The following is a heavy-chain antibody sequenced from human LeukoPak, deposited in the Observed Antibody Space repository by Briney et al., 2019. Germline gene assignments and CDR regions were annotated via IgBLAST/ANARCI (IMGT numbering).Heavy chain of an antibody. CDR1: GYNFTNYW. CDR2: IYPSDSDT. D-gene: IGHD3/OR15-3a*01. J-gene: IGHJ4*02. Sequence: GESLKISCKGSGYNFTNYWIGWVRQMPGKGLEWMGIIYPSDSDTRYSPSFQGQVTISADKSISTAYLQWSSLKASDTAMYYCARQKGMTNSLDHFDYWGQGILVTVSS. V-gene: IGHV5-51*01. CDR3: ARQKGMTNSLDHFDY.